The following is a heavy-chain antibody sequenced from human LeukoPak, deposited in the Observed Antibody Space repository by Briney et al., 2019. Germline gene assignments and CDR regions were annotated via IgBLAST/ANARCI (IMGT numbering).Heavy chain of an antibody. V-gene: IGHV6-1*01. CDR3: ARDRETSTVTLYGMDV. J-gene: IGHJ6*02. D-gene: IGHD4-11*01. CDR1: GDSVSSNSAA. Sequence: SQTLSLTCAISGDSVSSNSAAWNWIRQSPSRGLEWLGRTYYRSKWYNDYAVSVKSRITINPDTSKNQSSLQLNSVTPEDTAVYYCARDRETSTVTLYGMDVWGQGTTVTVSS. CDR2: TYYRSKWYN.